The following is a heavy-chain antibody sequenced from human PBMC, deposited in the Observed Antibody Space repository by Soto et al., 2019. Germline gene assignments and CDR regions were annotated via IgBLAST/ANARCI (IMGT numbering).Heavy chain of an antibody. CDR1: GFTFSDYY. J-gene: IGHJ5*02. CDR2: ISSSGSTI. Sequence: PGGSLRLSCAASGFTFSDYYMSWIRQAPGKGLEWVSYISSSGSTIYYADSVKGRFTISRDNAKNSLYLQMNSLRAEDTAVYYCAREQIVVVPAATYNLFDPWGQGTLVTVSS. V-gene: IGHV3-11*01. CDR3: AREQIVVVPAATYNLFDP. D-gene: IGHD2-2*01.